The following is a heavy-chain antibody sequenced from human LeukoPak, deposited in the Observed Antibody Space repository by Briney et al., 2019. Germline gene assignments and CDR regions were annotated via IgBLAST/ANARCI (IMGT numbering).Heavy chain of an antibody. CDR2: IIPILGIA. D-gene: IGHD3-10*01. Sequence: ASVKVSCKASGGTFCSYAISWVRQAPGQGLEWMGRIIPILGIANYAQKFQGRVTITADKSTSTAYMELSSLRSEDTAVYYCARGLFRGWFDPWGQGTLVTVSS. J-gene: IGHJ5*02. CDR1: GGTFCSYA. CDR3: ARGLFRGWFDP. V-gene: IGHV1-69*04.